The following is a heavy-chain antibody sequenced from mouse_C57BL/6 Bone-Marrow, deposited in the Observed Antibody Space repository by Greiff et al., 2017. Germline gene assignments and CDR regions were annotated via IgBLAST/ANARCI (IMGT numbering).Heavy chain of an antibody. CDR2: IRNKANNHAT. D-gene: IGHD3-3*01. V-gene: IGHV6-6*01. CDR1: GFTFSDAW. CDR3: TGWERVSFAY. Sequence: EVKVEESGGGLVQPGGSMKLSCAASGFTFSDAWMDWVRQSPEKGLEWVALIRNKANNHATYYAESVKGRFTISRDDSKSSVYLQMNSVRPEDTGIYYCTGWERVSFAYWGQGTLVTVSA. J-gene: IGHJ3*01.